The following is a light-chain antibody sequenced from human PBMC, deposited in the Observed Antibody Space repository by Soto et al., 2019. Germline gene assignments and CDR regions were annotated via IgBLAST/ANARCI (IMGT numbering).Light chain of an antibody. CDR1: SSDVGGYNY. CDR3: SSYTSSSTRV. CDR2: DVS. V-gene: IGLV2-14*03. J-gene: IGLJ3*02. Sequence: QSVLAQPASVSGSPGQSITISCTGTSSDVGGYNYVSWFQQHPGKAPKLIISDVSNRPSGVSNRFSGSKSGNTASLTISGLQAEDEADYYCSSYTSSSTRVFGGGTKLPS.